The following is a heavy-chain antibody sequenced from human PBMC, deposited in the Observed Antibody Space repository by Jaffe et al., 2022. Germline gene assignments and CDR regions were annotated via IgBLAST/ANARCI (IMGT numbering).Heavy chain of an antibody. V-gene: IGHV3-7*01. CDR2: IKQDGSEK. CDR1: GFTFSSYW. D-gene: IGHD1-26*01. J-gene: IGHJ6*03. CDR3: ARVRYSRYYYYMDV. Sequence: EVQLVESGGGLVQPGGSLRLSCAASGFTFSSYWMSWVRQAPGKGLEWVANIKQDGSEKYYVDSVKGRFTISRDNAKNSLYLQMNSLRAEDTAVYYCARVRYSRYYYYMDVWGKGTTVTVSS.